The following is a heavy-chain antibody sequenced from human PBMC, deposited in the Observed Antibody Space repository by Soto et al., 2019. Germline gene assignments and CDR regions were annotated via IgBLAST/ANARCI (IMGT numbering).Heavy chain of an antibody. Sequence: EVQLLESGGGLVQPGGSLRLSCAASDSTFDSHAMSWVRRAPGKGLEWVSSITGGGDITYYADSVKGRFTISRDNVKNNLYLQLHSLRREDAAVYYCSSASCSETCYYRIDYWGQGTLVTVSS. CDR2: ITGGGDIT. CDR3: SSASCSETCYYRIDY. D-gene: IGHD1-26*01. V-gene: IGHV3-23*01. CDR1: DSTFDSHA. J-gene: IGHJ4*02.